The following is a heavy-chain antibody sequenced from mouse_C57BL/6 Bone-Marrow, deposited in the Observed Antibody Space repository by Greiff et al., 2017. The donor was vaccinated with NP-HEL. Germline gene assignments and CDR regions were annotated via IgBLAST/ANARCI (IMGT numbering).Heavy chain of an antibody. Sequence: VKLQESGAELARPGASVKLSCKASGYTFTSYGISWVKQRTGQGLEWIGEIYPRSGNTYYNEKFKGKATLTADKSSSTAYMELRSLTSEDSAVYFCVYYGSSYGFAYWGQGTLVTVSA. V-gene: IGHV1-81*01. CDR2: IYPRSGNT. CDR3: VYYGSSYGFAY. J-gene: IGHJ3*01. CDR1: GYTFTSYG. D-gene: IGHD1-1*01.